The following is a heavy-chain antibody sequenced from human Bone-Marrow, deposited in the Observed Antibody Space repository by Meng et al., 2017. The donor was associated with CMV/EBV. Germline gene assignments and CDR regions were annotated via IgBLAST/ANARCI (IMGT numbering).Heavy chain of an antibody. D-gene: IGHD2-15*01. CDR3: ARGGNIVVVVAATLADY. J-gene: IGHJ4*02. V-gene: IGHV1-46*01. CDR1: GYTFTNYY. CDR2: INPSGGST. Sequence: ASVKVSCKASGYTFTNYYMHWVRQAPGQGLEWMGIINPSGGSTTYAQKFQGRVTMTRDTSTSTVYMELSSLRSEDTAVYYCARGGNIVVVVAATLADYWGQGTLVTVSS.